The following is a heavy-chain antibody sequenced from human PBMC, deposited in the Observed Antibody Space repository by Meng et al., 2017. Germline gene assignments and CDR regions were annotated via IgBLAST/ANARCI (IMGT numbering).Heavy chain of an antibody. D-gene: IGHD1-26*01. CDR2: AYYRSKWYH. J-gene: IGHJ4*02. Sequence: QIRLKQSGPGPVKPSQTLSLICAISGDSVSSNSAAWNWIRQSPARGLEWLGRAYYRSKWYHDYAESVKSRISIDPDTSKNQFSLQLRSVTPEDSAVYYCARGSYSFDSWGQRTLVTVSS. CDR1: GDSVSSNSAA. CDR3: ARGSYSFDS. V-gene: IGHV6-1*01.